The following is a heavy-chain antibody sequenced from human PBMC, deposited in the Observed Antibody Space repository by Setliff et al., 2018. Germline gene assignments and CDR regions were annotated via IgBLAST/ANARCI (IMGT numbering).Heavy chain of an antibody. V-gene: IGHV4-59*08. CDR2: IYYSGST. CDR1: GDSINNNY. Sequence: PSETLSLTCTVSGDSINNNYWSWIRQPPGKGLEWIGHIYYSGSTNYNPSLKSRVTISLDSSKTLFSLKLSSVTAADTAVYYCARAMYSAGYYGGGYSYYYMDVWGKGTTVTVSS. D-gene: IGHD3-22*01. CDR3: ARAMYSAGYYGGGYSYYYMDV. J-gene: IGHJ6*03.